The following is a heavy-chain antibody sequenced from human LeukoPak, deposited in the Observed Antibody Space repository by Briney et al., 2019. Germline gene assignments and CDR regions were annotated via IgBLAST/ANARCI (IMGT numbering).Heavy chain of an antibody. J-gene: IGHJ4*02. CDR3: ARHSSVLPFDY. V-gene: IGHV4-39*01. CDR1: GGSLSTSSYY. Sequence: SETLSLTCTVSGGSLSTSSYYWRWIRQHPGKGLEWIGSIYYSGSTYYNPSLKSRVTISVDTSKNQFSLKLSSVTAADTAVYYCARHSSVLPFDYWGQGTLVAVSS. CDR2: IYYSGST. D-gene: IGHD3-10*01.